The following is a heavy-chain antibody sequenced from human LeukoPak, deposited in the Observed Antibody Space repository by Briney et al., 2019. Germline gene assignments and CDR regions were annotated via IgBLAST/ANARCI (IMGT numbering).Heavy chain of an antibody. V-gene: IGHV3-21*01. CDR1: GFTFSSYS. CDR3: ARDRGTYYDSSGYQLPSYRYFQH. D-gene: IGHD3-22*01. CDR2: ISSSSSYI. Sequence: GGSLRLSCAASGFTFSSYSMNWVRQAPGKGLEWVSSISSSSSYIYYADSVKGRFTISRDNAKNSLYLQMNSLRAEDTAVYYCARDRGTYYDSSGYQLPSYRYFQHWGQGTLVTVSS. J-gene: IGHJ1*01.